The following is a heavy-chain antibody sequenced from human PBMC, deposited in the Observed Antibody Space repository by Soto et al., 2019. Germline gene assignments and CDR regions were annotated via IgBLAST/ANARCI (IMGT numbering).Heavy chain of an antibody. CDR2: MNPNSGNT. Sequence: ASVKVSCKASGYTFTSYDINWVRQATGQGLEWMGWMNPNSGNTGYAQKFQGRVTMTRNTSISTAYMELSSLRSEDTAVYYCARDQKPTWYSSSWYGTGFDPWGQGTLVTVSS. CDR1: GYTFTSYD. J-gene: IGHJ5*02. CDR3: ARDQKPTWYSSSWYGTGFDP. V-gene: IGHV1-8*01. D-gene: IGHD6-13*01.